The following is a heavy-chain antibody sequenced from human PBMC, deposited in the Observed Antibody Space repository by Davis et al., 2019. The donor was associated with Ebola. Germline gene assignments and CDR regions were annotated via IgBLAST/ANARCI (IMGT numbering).Heavy chain of an antibody. V-gene: IGHV3-74*01. Sequence: GESLKISCAASGFTFSNYWMHWIRQAPGEGLVWVSYVSPDGSDIRYADSVKGRFTISRDNSKNTVYLQMDSLRAEDAAMYYCASREVGLHNLYWGEGALVSVSS. D-gene: IGHD1-26*01. CDR3: ASREVGLHNLY. CDR1: GFTFSNYW. J-gene: IGHJ4*02. CDR2: VSPDGSDI.